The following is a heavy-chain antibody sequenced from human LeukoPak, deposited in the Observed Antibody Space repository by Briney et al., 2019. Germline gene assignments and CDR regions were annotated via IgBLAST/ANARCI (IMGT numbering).Heavy chain of an antibody. D-gene: IGHD2-2*01. CDR3: ASTYCSSTSCPFDH. CDR1: GYTFTSYG. V-gene: IGHV1-18*01. Sequence: ASVKVSCKASGYTFTSYGISWVRQAPGQGLEGMGWISAYNGNTNYAQRLQGRVTMTTDTSTSTAYMELRSLRSDDTAVYYCASTYCSSTSCPFDHWGQGTLVTVSS. J-gene: IGHJ5*02. CDR2: ISAYNGNT.